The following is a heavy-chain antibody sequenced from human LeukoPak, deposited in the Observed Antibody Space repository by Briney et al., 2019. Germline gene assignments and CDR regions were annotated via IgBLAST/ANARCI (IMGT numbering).Heavy chain of an antibody. CDR2: MNPNSGNT. Sequence: ASVKVSCKASGYTFTSYDINWVRQATGQGLEWMGWMNPNSGNTGYAQKFQGRVTMTRNTSISTAYMELSSLRSEDTAAYYCARGLEYYYDSSGFNWFDPWGQGTLVTVSS. J-gene: IGHJ5*02. CDR1: GYTFTSYD. CDR3: ARGLEYYYDSSGFNWFDP. D-gene: IGHD3-22*01. V-gene: IGHV1-8*01.